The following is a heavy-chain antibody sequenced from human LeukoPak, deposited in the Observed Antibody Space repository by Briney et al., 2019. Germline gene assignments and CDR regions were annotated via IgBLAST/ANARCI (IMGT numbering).Heavy chain of an antibody. CDR1: GFTFTSYG. J-gene: IGHJ6*04. Sequence: GRSLRLSCAASGFTFTSYGMHWVRQAPGKGLEWVSIIWYDGSNKYYTDSVKGRFTISRDNSKNTLYLQMNSLRAEDTAVYYCARDSGSYYYHGMDVWGKGITVTVSS. V-gene: IGHV3-33*01. CDR3: ARDSGSYYYHGMDV. D-gene: IGHD3-10*01. CDR2: IWYDGSNK.